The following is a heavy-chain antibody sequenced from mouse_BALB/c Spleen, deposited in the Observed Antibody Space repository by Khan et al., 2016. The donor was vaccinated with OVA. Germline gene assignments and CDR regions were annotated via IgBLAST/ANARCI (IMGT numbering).Heavy chain of an antibody. Sequence: QIQLVQSGPELKKPGETVRISCKASGYTFTTAGMQWVQKMPGKGLKWIGWINTHSGVPKYAEDFKGRFAFSLETSASTVYLQISNLKNEDTATCVCARSDWSRAMDYWGQGTSVTVSS. CDR3: ARSDWSRAMDY. D-gene: IGHD4-1*01. V-gene: IGHV9-4*02. J-gene: IGHJ4*01. CDR2: INTHSGVP. CDR1: GYTFTTAG.